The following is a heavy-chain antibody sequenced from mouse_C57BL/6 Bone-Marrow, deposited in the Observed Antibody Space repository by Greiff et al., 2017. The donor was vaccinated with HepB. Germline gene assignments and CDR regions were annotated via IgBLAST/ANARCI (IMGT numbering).Heavy chain of an antibody. D-gene: IGHD1-1*01. V-gene: IGHV1-4*01. CDR2: INPSSGYT. CDR1: GYTFTSYT. J-gene: IGHJ4*01. Sequence: LQLVESGAELARPGASVKMSCKASGYTFTSYTMHWVKQRPGQGLEWIGYINPSSGYTKYNQKFKDKATLTADKSSSTAYMQLSSLTSEDSAVYYCVTTVVADYYAMDYWGQGTSVTVSS. CDR3: VTTVVADYYAMDY.